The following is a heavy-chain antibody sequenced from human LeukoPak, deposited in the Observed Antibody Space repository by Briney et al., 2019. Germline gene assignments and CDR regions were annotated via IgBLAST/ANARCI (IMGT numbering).Heavy chain of an antibody. J-gene: IGHJ4*02. Sequence: GGSLRLSCAASGFTFSSYEMNWARQAPGKGLEWVSYISSSGSTIYYADSVKGRFTIPRDNAKNSLYLQMHSLTAEDTALYYCAKDSHYDILTGSHYFDYWGQGTLVTVSS. CDR1: GFTFSSYE. CDR2: ISSSGSTI. V-gene: IGHV3-48*03. D-gene: IGHD3-9*01. CDR3: AKDSHYDILTGSHYFDY.